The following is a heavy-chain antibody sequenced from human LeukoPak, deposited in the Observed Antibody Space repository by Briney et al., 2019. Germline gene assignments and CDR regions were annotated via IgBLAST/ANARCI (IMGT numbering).Heavy chain of an antibody. J-gene: IGHJ4*02. CDR1: GYTLTELS. V-gene: IGHV1-24*01. CDR3: ATSIESTTDSGLVWYY. Sequence: ASVKVSCKVSGYTLTELSMHWVRQAPGKGLEWMGGFDPEDGETIYAQKFQGRVTMTEDTSTDTAYVELSSLRSEDTAVYYCATSIESTTDSGLVWYYWGQGTLVTVSS. CDR2: FDPEDGET. D-gene: IGHD5/OR15-5a*01.